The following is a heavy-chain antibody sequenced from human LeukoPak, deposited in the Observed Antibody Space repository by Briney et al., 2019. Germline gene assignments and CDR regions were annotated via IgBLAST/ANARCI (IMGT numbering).Heavy chain of an antibody. J-gene: IGHJ4*02. CDR3: TRDRGGYDTAQFDY. CDR1: GFTFSNAW. Sequence: GGSLRLSCAASGFTFSNAWMSWVRQAPGKGLEWVGRIKSKTDGGTTDYAAPVKGRFTISRDDSKNTLYLQMNSLKTEDTAVYYCTRDRGGYDTAQFDYWGQGTLVTVSS. V-gene: IGHV3-15*01. D-gene: IGHD5-12*01. CDR2: IKSKTDGGTT.